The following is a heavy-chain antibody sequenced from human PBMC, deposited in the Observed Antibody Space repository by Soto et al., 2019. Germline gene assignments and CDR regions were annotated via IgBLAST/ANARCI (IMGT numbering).Heavy chain of an antibody. CDR3: ARTSALPLGYPHGMDV. J-gene: IGHJ6*02. Sequence: GSGPTLVNPTQTLTLTCTFSGFSLDSNGMCVNWIRQPPGKALEWLALIDWDDDKYYSASLKTRLTISRETSKNQVVLTMTNMDPVDTATYYCARTSALPLGYPHGMDVWGQGTTVTVSS. V-gene: IGHV2-70*13. CDR1: GFSLDSNGMC. CDR2: IDWDDDK. D-gene: IGHD7-27*01.